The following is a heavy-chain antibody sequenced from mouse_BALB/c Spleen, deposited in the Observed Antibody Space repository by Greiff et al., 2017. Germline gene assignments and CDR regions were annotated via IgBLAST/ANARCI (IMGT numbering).Heavy chain of an antibody. Sequence: QVQLQQSGAELVRPGTSVKVSCKASGYAFTNYLIEWVKQRPGQGLEWIGVINPGSGGTNYNEKFKGKATLTADKSSSTAYMQLSSLTSDDSAVYFCARSYYGSSHPYWGQGTTLTVSA. CDR3: ARSYYGSSHPY. V-gene: IGHV1-54*01. CDR2: INPGSGGT. J-gene: IGHJ2*01. D-gene: IGHD1-1*01. CDR1: GYAFTNYL.